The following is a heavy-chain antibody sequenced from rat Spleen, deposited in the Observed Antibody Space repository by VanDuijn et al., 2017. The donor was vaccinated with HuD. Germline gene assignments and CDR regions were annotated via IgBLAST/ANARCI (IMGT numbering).Heavy chain of an antibody. J-gene: IGHJ2*01. Sequence: EVQLVESDGGLVQPGRSLKLSCAASGFTFSDYYMAWVRQAPTKGLEWVAAISHDGSTTYYRDSVKGRFTISRDNAKSSLYLQMDSLRSEDTATYYCTLTIAAPFDYWGQGVMVTVSS. D-gene: IGHD1-2*01. CDR1: GFTFSDYY. CDR2: ISHDGSTT. CDR3: TLTIAAPFDY. V-gene: IGHV5-20*01.